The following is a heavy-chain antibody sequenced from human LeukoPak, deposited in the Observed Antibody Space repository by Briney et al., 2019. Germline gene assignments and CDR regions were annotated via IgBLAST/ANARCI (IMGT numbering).Heavy chain of an antibody. CDR3: ARGAVNRYNWNYDNYYFYYMDV. V-gene: IGHV1-18*01. CDR1: GYTFIRYG. J-gene: IGHJ6*03. Sequence: ASVKVSCKASGYTFIRYGISWVRQAPGQGLEWMGWISGYNGHTYYAQKFQGRVTMTTDTSTSTVYMELRSLRSDDTAVYYCARGAVNRYNWNYDNYYFYYMDVWGKGTTVTISS. D-gene: IGHD1-7*01. CDR2: ISGYNGHT.